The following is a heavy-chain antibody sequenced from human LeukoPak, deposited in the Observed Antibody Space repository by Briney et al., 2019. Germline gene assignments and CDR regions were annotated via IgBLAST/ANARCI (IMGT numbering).Heavy chain of an antibody. J-gene: IGHJ1*01. CDR1: GGTFSSYT. CDR3: ASGNYVWGSYRPQPADYFQH. CDR2: IIPILGIA. D-gene: IGHD3-16*02. Sequence: SVKVSCKASGGTFSSYTISLVRQAPGQGLEWMGRIIPILGIANYAQKFQGRVTITADKSTSTAYMELSSLRSEDTAVYYCASGNYVWGSYRPQPADYFQHWGQGTLVTVSS. V-gene: IGHV1-69*02.